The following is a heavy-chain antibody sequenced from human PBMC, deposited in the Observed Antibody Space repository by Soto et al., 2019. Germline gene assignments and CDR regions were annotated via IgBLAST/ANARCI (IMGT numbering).Heavy chain of an antibody. CDR3: IIKGVGEPDY. CDR2: INHDDSIT. CDR1: GFTVSPYW. V-gene: IGHV3-74*03. J-gene: IGHJ4*02. D-gene: IGHD1-26*01. Sequence: GGSLRLSCKVSGFTVSPYWMHWVRQAPGKGLVWVARINHDDSITTYADSVKGRFTISRDRAKTTLFLQMDGLRDDDTAVYYCIIKGVGEPDYWGRGSWVTVSS.